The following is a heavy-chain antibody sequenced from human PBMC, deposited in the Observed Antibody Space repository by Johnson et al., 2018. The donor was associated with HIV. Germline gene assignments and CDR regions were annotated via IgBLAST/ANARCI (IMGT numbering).Heavy chain of an antibody. CDR2: ISGSGSST. J-gene: IGHJ3*02. D-gene: IGHD1-26*01. Sequence: VQLVESGGGVVRPGGSLRLSCAASGFTFSSYAMTWVRQAPGKGLEWVSSISGSGSSTYYADSVKGRFTISRDNSKNTLYRQMNSLRAEDTAVYYCARDGKGAFDIWGQGTMVTVSS. CDR1: GFTFSSYA. V-gene: IGHV3-23*04. CDR3: ARDGKGAFDI.